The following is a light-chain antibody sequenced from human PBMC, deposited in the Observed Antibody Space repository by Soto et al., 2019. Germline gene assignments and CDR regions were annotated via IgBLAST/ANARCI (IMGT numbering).Light chain of an antibody. V-gene: IGLV2-23*02. Sequence: QSALAQPASVSGSPGQSITISCTGTSSDIGRYNLVSWYQQYPGEAPKLVIYDVTKRPSGVSDRFSASKSGNTASLTISGLQAEDEADYYCSSYAGSGNVVFGGGTKLTVL. J-gene: IGLJ2*01. CDR3: SSYAGSGNVV. CDR1: SSDIGRYNL. CDR2: DVT.